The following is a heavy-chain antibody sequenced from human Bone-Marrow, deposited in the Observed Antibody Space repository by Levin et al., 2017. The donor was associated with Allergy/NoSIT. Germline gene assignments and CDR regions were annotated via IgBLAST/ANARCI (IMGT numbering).Heavy chain of an antibody. Sequence: GGSLRLSCAASGFTFSSYGMHWVRQAPGKGLEWVAVISYDGSNKYYADSVKGRFTISRDNSKNTLYLQMNSLRAEDTAVYYCAKAPRMWIQLWFFDYWGQGTLVTVSS. V-gene: IGHV3-30*18. CDR1: GFTFSSYG. D-gene: IGHD5-18*01. CDR3: AKAPRMWIQLWFFDY. J-gene: IGHJ4*02. CDR2: ISYDGSNK.